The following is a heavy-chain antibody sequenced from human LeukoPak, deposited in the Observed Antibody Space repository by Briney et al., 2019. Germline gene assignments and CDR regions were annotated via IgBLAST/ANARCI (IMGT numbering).Heavy chain of an antibody. CDR1: GYTFTNYH. Sequence: ASVKVSCKASGYTFTNYHISWVRQAPGQGLEWMGWISTNNGNTNYAQNLQGRVTMTKDTSTSTAYMELRSLRSDDTAVYYCALISYCTSVTCYFLDYWGQGTLVPVSS. D-gene: IGHD2-8*01. CDR2: ISTNNGNT. J-gene: IGHJ4*02. CDR3: ALISYCTSVTCYFLDY. V-gene: IGHV1-18*01.